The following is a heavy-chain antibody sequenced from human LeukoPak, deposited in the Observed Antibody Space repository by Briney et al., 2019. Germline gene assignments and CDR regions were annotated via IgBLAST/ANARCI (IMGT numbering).Heavy chain of an antibody. Sequence: PGGSLRLSCAASGFTFSSYAMHWVRQAPGKGLEWVAVISYDGSNKYYADSVKGRFTISRDNSKNTLYLQMNSLRAEDTAVYYCARPILYGSRSWNHFDYWGQGTLVTVSS. J-gene: IGHJ4*02. D-gene: IGHD3-10*01. CDR2: ISYDGSNK. CDR1: GFTFSSYA. CDR3: ARPILYGSRSWNHFDY. V-gene: IGHV3-30*04.